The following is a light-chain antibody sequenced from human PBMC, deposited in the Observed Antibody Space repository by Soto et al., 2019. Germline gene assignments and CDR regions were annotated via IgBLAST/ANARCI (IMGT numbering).Light chain of an antibody. J-gene: IGKJ3*01. CDR3: LQAYNYPFT. CDR1: QDIRND. CDR2: AAS. Sequence: AIQMTQSPSSLSASVGDRVTITCRASQDIRNDLGWYQQKPGQAPNLLIFAASTLQIGVLSRFSGSGSGTYFTLTISSLQPEDFATYYCLQAYNYPFTFGPGTTVDIK. V-gene: IGKV1-6*01.